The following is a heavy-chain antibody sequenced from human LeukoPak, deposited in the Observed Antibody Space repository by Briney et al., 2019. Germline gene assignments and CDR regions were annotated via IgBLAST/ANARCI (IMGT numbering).Heavy chain of an antibody. Sequence: GGPWRPPCQPFEFTSVTYALHWFGRAPGKGLEWVAVISYDGSNKYYADSVKGRFTISRDNSKNTLYLQMNSLRAEDTAVYYCARRRSSFDYWGQGTLVTVSS. CDR3: ARRRSSFDY. D-gene: IGHD6-6*01. V-gene: IGHV3-30-3*01. CDR2: ISYDGSNK. CDR1: EFTSVTYA. J-gene: IGHJ4*02.